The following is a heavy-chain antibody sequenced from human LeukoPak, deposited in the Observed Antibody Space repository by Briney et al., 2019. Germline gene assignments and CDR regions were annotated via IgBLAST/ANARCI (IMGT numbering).Heavy chain of an antibody. V-gene: IGHV3-23*01. J-gene: IGHJ4*02. Sequence: PGGSLRLSCAASGFTFSNAWMSWVRQAPGKGLEWVSAISGSGGSTYYADSVKGRFTISRDNSKNTLYLQMNSLRAEDTAVYYCAKGSHYGSGSYSDYWGQGTLVTVSS. CDR2: ISGSGGST. CDR3: AKGSHYGSGSYSDY. CDR1: GFTFSNAW. D-gene: IGHD3-10*01.